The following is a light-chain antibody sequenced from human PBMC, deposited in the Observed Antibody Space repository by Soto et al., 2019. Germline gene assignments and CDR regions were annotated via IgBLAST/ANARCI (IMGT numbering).Light chain of an antibody. J-gene: IGKJ4*01. V-gene: IGKV1-5*03. Sequence: DIRMTQSPSTLSTSVGDRVTITCRASQSISSWLAWYQQIPGKAPKLLIYKASTLDSGVPSRFSGSGSGTEFTLTISGLQPDDFAIYYCQQYSTYPLTFGGGTKVEIK. CDR2: KAS. CDR3: QQYSTYPLT. CDR1: QSISSW.